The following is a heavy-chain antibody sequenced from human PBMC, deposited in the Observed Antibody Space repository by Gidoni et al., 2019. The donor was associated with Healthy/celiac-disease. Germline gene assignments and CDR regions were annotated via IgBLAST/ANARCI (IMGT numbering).Heavy chain of an antibody. J-gene: IGHJ5*02. CDR2: IVVGSGNT. Sequence: QMQLVQSGPEVKKPGTSVKVSCKASGFPFNSSAMQWVRQARGQRLEWIGWIVVGSGNTNYAQKFQERVTITRDMSTSTAYMELSSLRSEDTAVYYCAADYYDSSGYTFDPWGQGTLVTVSS. CDR1: GFPFNSSA. D-gene: IGHD3-22*01. CDR3: AADYYDSSGYTFDP. V-gene: IGHV1-58*02.